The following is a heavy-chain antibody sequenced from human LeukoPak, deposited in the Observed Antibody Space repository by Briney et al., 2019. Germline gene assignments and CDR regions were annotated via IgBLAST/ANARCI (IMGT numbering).Heavy chain of an antibody. CDR2: ISYDGSNK. D-gene: IGHD5-18*01. Sequence: VGSLRLSCAASGFTFSSYGMHWVRQAPGKGLEWVAVISYDGSNKYYADSVKGRFTISRDNSKNTLYLQMNSLRAEDTAVYYCAKDQNGYSYGRHYFDYWGQGTLVTVSS. J-gene: IGHJ4*02. CDR1: GFTFSSYG. CDR3: AKDQNGYSYGRHYFDY. V-gene: IGHV3-30*18.